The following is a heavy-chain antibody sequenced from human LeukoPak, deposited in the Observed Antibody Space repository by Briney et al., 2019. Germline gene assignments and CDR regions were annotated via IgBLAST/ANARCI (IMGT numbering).Heavy chain of an antibody. CDR1: GFTFSSYG. CDR3: ARELAVGGSWFDP. CDR2: IRYDGSNK. J-gene: IGHJ5*02. V-gene: IGHV3-30*02. Sequence: PGGSLRLSCAASGFTFSSYGMHWVRQAPGKGLEWVAFIRYDGSNKYYADSVKGRFTISRDNSKNTLYLQMNSLRAEDTAGYYCARELAVGGSWFDPWGQGTLVTVSS. D-gene: IGHD6-19*01.